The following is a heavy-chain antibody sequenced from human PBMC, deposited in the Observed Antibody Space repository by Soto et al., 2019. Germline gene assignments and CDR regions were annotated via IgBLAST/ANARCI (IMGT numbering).Heavy chain of an antibody. CDR2: IYYSGST. V-gene: IGHV4-31*03. D-gene: IGHD3-10*01. J-gene: IGHJ4*02. Sequence: SETLSLTCTVSGGSISSGGYYWSWIRQHPGKGLEWIGYIYYSGSTYYNPSLKSRVTISVDTSKNQFSLKLSSVTAADTAVYYCARDRPYGSGSYYNPIDYWGQGTLVTVS. CDR3: ARDRPYGSGSYYNPIDY. CDR1: GGSISSGGYY.